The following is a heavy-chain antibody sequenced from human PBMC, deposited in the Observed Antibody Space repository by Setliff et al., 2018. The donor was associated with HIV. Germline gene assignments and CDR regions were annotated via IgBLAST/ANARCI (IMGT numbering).Heavy chain of an antibody. CDR1: GFTFSSYS. V-gene: IGHV3-21*01. D-gene: IGHD2-15*01. CDR2: ISRTSSYI. CDR3: ATWGCSGGSCYDY. Sequence: GGSLRLSCAASGFTFSSYSMNWVRQAPGKGLEWVSFISRTSSYIYYADSLKGRFTISRDNAKNSLYLQRNSLRAEDTALYYCATWGCSGGSCYDYWGQGILVTVSS. J-gene: IGHJ4*02.